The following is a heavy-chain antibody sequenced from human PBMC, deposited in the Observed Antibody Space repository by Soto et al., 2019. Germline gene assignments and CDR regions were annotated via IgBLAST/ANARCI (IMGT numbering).Heavy chain of an antibody. J-gene: IGHJ4*02. D-gene: IGHD5-18*01. CDR2: IYDSGT. CDR1: GDSVSRGGYY. V-gene: IGHV4-31*03. CDR3: ARATAMAGPDY. Sequence: QVQLQESGPGLVKPSQTLSLTCTVSGDSVSRGGYYWSWIRQRPGKGLEWIGNIYDSGTYYNPSLKSRLTISVDTSKNQFSLTLTSVTAADTAVYYCARATAMAGPDYWGQGTLVTVSS.